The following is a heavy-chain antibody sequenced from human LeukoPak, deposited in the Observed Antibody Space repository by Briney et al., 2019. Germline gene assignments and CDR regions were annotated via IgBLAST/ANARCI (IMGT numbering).Heavy chain of an antibody. J-gene: IGHJ5*02. CDR2: IYYSGST. V-gene: IGHV4-39*07. D-gene: IGHD4-23*01. Sequence: SETLSLTCTVSGGSISSSSYYWGWIRQPPGKGLEWIGSIYYSGSTYYNPSLKSRVTISVDTPKNQFSLKLSSVTAADTAVYYCATYHDYGGNSRWFDPWGQGTLVTVSS. CDR1: GGSISSSSYY. CDR3: ATYHDYGGNSRWFDP.